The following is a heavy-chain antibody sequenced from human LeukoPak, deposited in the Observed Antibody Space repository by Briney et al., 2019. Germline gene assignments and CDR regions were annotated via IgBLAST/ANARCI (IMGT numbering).Heavy chain of an antibody. Sequence: PSETLSLTCAVYGGSFSGYYWSWIRQPPGKGLEWIGEINHSGSTNYNPSLKSRVTISVDTSKNQFSLKLSSVTAADAAVYYCARTGGYPRTNGAFDIWGQGTMATVSS. CDR1: GGSFSGYY. D-gene: IGHD2-8*02. CDR2: INHSGST. J-gene: IGHJ3*02. CDR3: ARTGGYPRTNGAFDI. V-gene: IGHV4-34*01.